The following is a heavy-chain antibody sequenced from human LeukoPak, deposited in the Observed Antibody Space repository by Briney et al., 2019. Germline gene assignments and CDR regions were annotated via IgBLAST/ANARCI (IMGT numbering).Heavy chain of an antibody. CDR1: GGSISSSSYY. CDR3: ASSRRQLALTGFDP. D-gene: IGHD6-13*01. Sequence: SETLSLTCTVSGGSISSSSYYWGWIRQPPGKGLEWIGSIYYSGSTYYNPSLKSRVTISVDKSKNQFSLKLSSVTAADTAVYYCASSRRQLALTGFDPWGQGTLVTVSS. V-gene: IGHV4-39*07. J-gene: IGHJ5*02. CDR2: IYYSGST.